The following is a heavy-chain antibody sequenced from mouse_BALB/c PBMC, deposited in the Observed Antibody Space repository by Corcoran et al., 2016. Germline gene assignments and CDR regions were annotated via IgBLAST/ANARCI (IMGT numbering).Heavy chain of an antibody. CDR2: INTYTGEP. Sequence: QIKLVQSGPELMKPGETVKISCKASGYTFTNYGMNWVKQAPGKGLKWMGWINTYTGEPTYADDFKGRFAFSLETSASTAYLQINNLKNEDTATYFCARYGYYAMDYWCQGTSVTVSS. V-gene: IGHV9-3-1*01. CDR3: ARYGYYAMDY. CDR1: GYTFTNYG. J-gene: IGHJ4*01. D-gene: IGHD1-1*02.